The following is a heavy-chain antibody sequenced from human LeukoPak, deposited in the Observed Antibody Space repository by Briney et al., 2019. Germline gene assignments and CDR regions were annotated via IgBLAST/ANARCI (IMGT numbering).Heavy chain of an antibody. CDR2: IYTGGNT. CDR1: GFSVDSNY. CDR3: ARGDDSGYYDYFDY. D-gene: IGHD3-22*01. V-gene: IGHV3-53*01. Sequence: GGSLRLSCAASGFSVDSNYLSWVRRAPGKGLEWVSTIYTGGNTYYAASVKGRFTISRDFSKNTVFLHMNSLRAEDTAMYYCARGDDSGYYDYFDYWGQGALVTVSS. J-gene: IGHJ4*02.